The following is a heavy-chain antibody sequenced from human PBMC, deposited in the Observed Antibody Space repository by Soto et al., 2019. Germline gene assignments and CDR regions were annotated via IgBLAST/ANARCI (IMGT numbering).Heavy chain of an antibody. D-gene: IGHD2-8*01. J-gene: IGHJ4*02. Sequence: GGSLRLSCAASGFTFSSCSMNWVRQSPGTGLEWVSSISTSGRNIHYADSVKGRFTISRDNAKNSLYLQLNSLRAEDTAVYYCARRYCTNGLCPFDYWGQGTPVTVSS. CDR3: ARRYCTNGLCPFDY. V-gene: IGHV3-21*01. CDR1: GFTFSSCS. CDR2: ISTSGRNI.